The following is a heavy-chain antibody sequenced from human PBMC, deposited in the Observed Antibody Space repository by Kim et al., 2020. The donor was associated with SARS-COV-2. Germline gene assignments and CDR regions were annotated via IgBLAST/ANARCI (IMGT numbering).Heavy chain of an antibody. CDR3: AREQTTNQYYYYGMDV. D-gene: IGHD2-2*01. V-gene: IGHV4-59*01. Sequence: SLKSRVTISVDTSKNQFSLKLSSVTAADTAVYYCAREQTTNQYYYYGMDVWGQGTTVTVSS. J-gene: IGHJ6*02.